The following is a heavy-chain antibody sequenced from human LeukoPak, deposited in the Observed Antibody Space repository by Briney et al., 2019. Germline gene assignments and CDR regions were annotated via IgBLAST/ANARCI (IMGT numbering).Heavy chain of an antibody. Sequence: GGSLRLSCAASGFTFGTYAMHWFRQAPGKGLEGVAVISYDGSNKYYADSVKGGFTIYRDNSKNTLYLQMNSLRPEDTAVYYCAKNARDYGDYDHYGMDVWGKGTTVTVSS. D-gene: IGHD4-17*01. V-gene: IGHV3-30*18. CDR2: ISYDGSNK. CDR3: AKNARDYGDYDHYGMDV. CDR1: GFTFGTYA. J-gene: IGHJ6*04.